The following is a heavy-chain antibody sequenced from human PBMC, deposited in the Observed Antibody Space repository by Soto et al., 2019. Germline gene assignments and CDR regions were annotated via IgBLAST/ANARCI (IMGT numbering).Heavy chain of an antibody. V-gene: IGHV3-23*01. J-gene: IGHJ6*03. D-gene: IGHD2-2*01. CDR3: AKAGYCSSATCATRYYYMDV. CDR1: GFIFSDYA. Sequence: GGSLRLSCSASGFIFSDYAMHWVRQAPGKGMEWVAAISGSGGSTYYADSVKGRFTISRDNSKNTLYLQMNSLRAEDTAVYYCAKAGYCSSATCATRYYYMDVWGKGTTVTVSS. CDR2: ISGSGGST.